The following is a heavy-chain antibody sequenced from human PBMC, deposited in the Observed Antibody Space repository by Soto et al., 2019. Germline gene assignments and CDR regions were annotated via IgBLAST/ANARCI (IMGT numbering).Heavy chain of an antibody. Sequence: SETLSLTCAVHGGSFGDYKWSWIRQPPGKGLEWIGEISQSGATNYNPSFKSRVTISRDTSKNQFSLRLGSVTAADTAVYFCARGRTDVSMMVVVFIAESQYFEYWGQGTQVTGS. V-gene: IGHV4-34*01. CDR3: ARGRTDVSMMVVVFIAESQYFEY. CDR2: ISQSGAT. D-gene: IGHD3-22*01. J-gene: IGHJ4*02. CDR1: GGSFGDYK.